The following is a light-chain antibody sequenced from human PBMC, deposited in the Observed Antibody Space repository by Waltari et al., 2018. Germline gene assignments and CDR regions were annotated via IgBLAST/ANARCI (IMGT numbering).Light chain of an antibody. CDR3: QQYYSTLSWT. CDR1: QSLLYSSNNKYY. J-gene: IGKJ1*01. Sequence: DIVITQSPDSLAVSLGDRATIKLNASQSLLYSSNNKYYLAWYQQRPGQPPKLLIYWASTRESGVPDRFSGSGSGTDFTLTISSLQAEDVAVYYCQQYYSTLSWTFGQGTKVEIK. V-gene: IGKV4-1*01. CDR2: WAS.